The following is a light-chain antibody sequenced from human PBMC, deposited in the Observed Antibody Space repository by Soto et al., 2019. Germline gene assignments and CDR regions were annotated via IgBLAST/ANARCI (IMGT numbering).Light chain of an antibody. CDR2: DVS. J-gene: IGKJ4*01. V-gene: IGKV3-11*01. CDR1: QSVSSS. Sequence: EIVMTQSPATLSLSPGERATLSCRASQSVSSSLAWYQQKPGQTPRLLIYDVSNRATGIPARFSGSGSGTDVTLTVSSLEPEDFAVYYCQQRSNWPLTFGGGTKVEIK. CDR3: QQRSNWPLT.